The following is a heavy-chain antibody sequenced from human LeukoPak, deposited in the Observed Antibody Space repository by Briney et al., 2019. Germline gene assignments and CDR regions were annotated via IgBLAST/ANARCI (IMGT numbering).Heavy chain of an antibody. D-gene: IGHD6-19*01. CDR3: ARGFPPGSGSRGSHAFDV. CDR2: INYGGST. CDR1: EMSFSAYY. J-gene: IGHJ3*01. V-gene: IGHV4-34*01. Sequence: PSETLSLTCAVSEMSFSAYYWNWIRHSPGKGLEWIGEINYGGSTKYTPSLEGRGTILIDTSKNQFSLNLTSVTAADTAVYYCARGFPPGSGSRGSHAFDVWGQGTMVTVSS.